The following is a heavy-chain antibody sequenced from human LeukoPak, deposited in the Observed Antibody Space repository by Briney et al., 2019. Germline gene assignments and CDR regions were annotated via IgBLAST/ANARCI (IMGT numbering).Heavy chain of an antibody. CDR1: GGSFSGYY. CDR3: ARDQDSYGFSRAFDI. CDR2: INHSGST. V-gene: IGHV4-34*01. Sequence: SETLSLTCAVYGGSFSGYYWSWIRQPPGKGLEWIGEINHSGSTNYNPSLKSRVTISVDTSKNQFSLKLSSVTAADTAVYYCARDQDSYGFSRAFDIWGQGTMVTVSS. J-gene: IGHJ3*02. D-gene: IGHD5-18*01.